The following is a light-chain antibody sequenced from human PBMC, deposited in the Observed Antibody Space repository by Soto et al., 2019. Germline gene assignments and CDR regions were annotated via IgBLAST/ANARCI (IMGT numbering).Light chain of an antibody. J-gene: IGKJ2*01. CDR2: WAS. CDR1: RSILYPSDKRNY. CDR3: QQYYETPHT. V-gene: IGKV4-1*01. Sequence: DIVMTQSPGSLSVSLGVRATITCKSSRSILYPSDKRNYLAWYQQKPGQPPKLLLYWASTRESGVPARFTGSGSLTDFTLTINSLQAEDVAVYFCQQYYETPHTFGQGTKL.